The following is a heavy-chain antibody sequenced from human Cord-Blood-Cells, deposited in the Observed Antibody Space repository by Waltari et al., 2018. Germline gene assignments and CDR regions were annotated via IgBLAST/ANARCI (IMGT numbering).Heavy chain of an antibody. CDR2: IIPIFGTA. Sequence: QVQLVQSGAEVKKPGSSVKVSCKASGGTFSSYAISWVRQAPGQGLEWMGWIIPIFGTANYAQKLQGRLTITADESTSTAYMELSSLIYEDTAVYYCARAPIIVGDPNYYYYGMDVLGQGTTVTVAS. V-gene: IGHV1-69*01. J-gene: IGHJ6*02. D-gene: IGHD1-26*01. CDR1: GGTFSSYA. CDR3: ARAPIIVGDPNYYYYGMDV.